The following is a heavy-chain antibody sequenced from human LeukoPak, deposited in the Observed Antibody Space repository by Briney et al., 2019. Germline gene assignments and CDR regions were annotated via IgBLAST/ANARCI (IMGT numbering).Heavy chain of an antibody. V-gene: IGHV1-46*02. CDR2: NFFHDGTT. D-gene: IGHD3-10*01. Sequence: GASVKVSCKTSGYSFNSYHVHWVRQAPGQGLEWMGINFFHDGTTSNTQKFPGRLTMTRDTSTSTVYMELSSLRSEDTAVYYCARDSGNCHYDMDVWGQGTTVIVSS. CDR1: GYSFNSYH. CDR3: ARDSGNCHYDMDV. J-gene: IGHJ6*02.